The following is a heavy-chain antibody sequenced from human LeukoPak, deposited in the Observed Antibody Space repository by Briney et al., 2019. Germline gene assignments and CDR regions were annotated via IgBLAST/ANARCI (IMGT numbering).Heavy chain of an antibody. V-gene: IGHV1-69*01. CDR2: NIPIFGTA. Sequence: SSVKVSCKASGGTFSSYAISWVRQAPGQGLEWMGGNIPIFGTANYAQKFQGRVTITADESTSTAYMELSSLRSEDTAVYYCARDRDFWSGQTNDAFDIWGQGTMVTVSS. D-gene: IGHD3-3*01. J-gene: IGHJ3*02. CDR3: ARDRDFWSGQTNDAFDI. CDR1: GGTFSSYA.